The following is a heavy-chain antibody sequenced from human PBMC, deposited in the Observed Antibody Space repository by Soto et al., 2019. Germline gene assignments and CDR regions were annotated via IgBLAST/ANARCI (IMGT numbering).Heavy chain of an antibody. J-gene: IGHJ5*02. Sequence: QVQLQESGPGLVKPSETLSLTCTVSGGSISSYYWSWIRQPPGKGLEWIGYIYYSGSTNYNPSLKSRVTISVDTSKNQFSLKLSSVTAADTAVYYCASHCSGGSCSHPAGWFDPWGQGTLVTVSS. CDR2: IYYSGST. CDR1: GGSISSYY. CDR3: ASHCSGGSCSHPAGWFDP. D-gene: IGHD2-15*01. V-gene: IGHV4-59*01.